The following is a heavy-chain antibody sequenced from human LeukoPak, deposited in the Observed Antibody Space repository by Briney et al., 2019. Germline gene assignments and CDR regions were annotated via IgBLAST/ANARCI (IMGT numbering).Heavy chain of an antibody. Sequence: PGRSLRLSCAASGFTFSAHHVNWVRQAPGKGLEWVSGITASGATTYYADSVRGRFTISRDNSKNTLYLHMNSLRAEDTAVYYCAKERAGYTNPYYFDYWGQGTLATVSS. D-gene: IGHD3-16*02. J-gene: IGHJ4*02. CDR3: AKERAGYTNPYYFDY. CDR1: GFTFSAHH. V-gene: IGHV3-23*01. CDR2: ITASGATT.